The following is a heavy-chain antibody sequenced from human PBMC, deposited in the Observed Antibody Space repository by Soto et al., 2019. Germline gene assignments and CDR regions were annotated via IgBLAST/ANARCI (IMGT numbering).Heavy chain of an antibody. V-gene: IGHV1-69*02. Sequence: SVKVSCKASGGTFSSYTISWVRQAPGQGLEWMGRIIPILGIANYAQKFQGRVTITADKSTSTAYMELSSLRSEDTAVYYCARGRGYSGEAMQSYYYYMDVWGKALTVTVSS. CDR1: GGTFSSYT. J-gene: IGHJ6*03. D-gene: IGHD5-12*01. CDR3: ARGRGYSGEAMQSYYYYMDV. CDR2: IIPILGIA.